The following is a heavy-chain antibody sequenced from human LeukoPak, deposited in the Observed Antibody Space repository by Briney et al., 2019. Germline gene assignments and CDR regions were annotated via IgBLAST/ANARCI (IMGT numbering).Heavy chain of an antibody. CDR2: ISSSSSYI. D-gene: IGHD3-10*01. V-gene: IGHV3-21*01. Sequence: PGGSLRLSCAASGFTFSSYSMNWVRQAPGKGLEWVSSISSSSSYIYYADSVKGRFTVSRDNAKNSLYLQMNSLRAEDTAVYYCARVYYGSGSPFDYWGQGTLVTVSS. J-gene: IGHJ4*02. CDR1: GFTFSSYS. CDR3: ARVYYGSGSPFDY.